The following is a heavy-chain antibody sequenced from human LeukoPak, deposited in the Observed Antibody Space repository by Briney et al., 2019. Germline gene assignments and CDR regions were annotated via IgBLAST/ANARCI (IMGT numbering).Heavy chain of an antibody. CDR3: ARGSSGWYRSGYFDY. CDR1: GFTFSDYY. V-gene: IGHV3-11*05. D-gene: IGHD6-19*01. J-gene: IGHJ4*02. CDR2: ISSSSYT. Sequence: PGGSLRLSCAASGFTFSDYYMSWIRQAPGKGLEWVSYISSSSYTNYADSVKGRFTISRDNAKNSLYLQMNSLRAEDTAVYYCARGSSGWYRSGYFDYWGQGTLVTVSS.